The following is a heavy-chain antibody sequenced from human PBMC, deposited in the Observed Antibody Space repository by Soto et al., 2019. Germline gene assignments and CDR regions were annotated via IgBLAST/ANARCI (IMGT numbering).Heavy chain of an antibody. CDR1: GFDFGDYY. CDR3: VRPYYSSSWFPFDR. V-gene: IGHV3-11*01. J-gene: IGHJ4*02. D-gene: IGHD6-13*01. CDR2: IDSDDGTT. Sequence: VGSLRLSCTVSGFDFGDYYMSWIRQAPGKGLEWVSYIDSDDGTTYYTDSVKGRFTISRDNAKNSLYLQMNSLRVEDTALYYCVRPYYSSSWFPFDRWGQGTLVTVSS.